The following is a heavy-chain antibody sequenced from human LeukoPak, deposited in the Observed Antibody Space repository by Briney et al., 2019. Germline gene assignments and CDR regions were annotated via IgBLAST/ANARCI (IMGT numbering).Heavy chain of an antibody. J-gene: IGHJ5*02. CDR3: ARVAVMYYYDSSGYSASRGWFDP. CDR2: INHSGST. Sequence: PSETLSLTCAVYGGSFSGYYWSWIRQPPGKGLEWIGEINHSGSTNYNPSLKSRVTISVDTSKNQFSLKLSSVTAADTAVYYCARVAVMYYYDSSGYSASRGWFDPWGQGTLVTVSS. CDR1: GGSFSGYY. V-gene: IGHV4-34*01. D-gene: IGHD3-22*01.